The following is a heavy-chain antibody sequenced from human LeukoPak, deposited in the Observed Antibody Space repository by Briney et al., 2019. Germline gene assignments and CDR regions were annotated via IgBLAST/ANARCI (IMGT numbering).Heavy chain of an antibody. CDR3: ARAVSSGFWSATGYFDL. Sequence: SGGPLRLSCAASGFTFNSYWMSWVRQAPGKGLEWVANINQDGSQKYYVDSVKGQFTISRDNAKNTLHLQMNSLRGEDTAVYYCARAVSSGFWSATGYFDLWGRGTLVTVSS. CDR2: INQDGSQK. D-gene: IGHD3-3*01. CDR1: GFTFNSYW. V-gene: IGHV3-7*01. J-gene: IGHJ2*01.